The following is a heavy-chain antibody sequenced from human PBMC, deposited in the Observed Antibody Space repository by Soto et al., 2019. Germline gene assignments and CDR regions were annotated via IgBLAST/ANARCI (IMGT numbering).Heavy chain of an antibody. CDR2: IYYSGST. CDR1: GGSISSGGYY. D-gene: IGHD1-26*01. J-gene: IGHJ4*02. V-gene: IGHV4-31*03. Sequence: SETLSLTCTVSGGSISSGGYYWSWIRQHPGKGLEWIGYIYYSGSTYYNPSLKSRVTISVDASKNQFSLKLSSVTAADTAVYYCARVGYYVTLYYFDYWGQGTLVTV. CDR3: ARVGYYVTLYYFDY.